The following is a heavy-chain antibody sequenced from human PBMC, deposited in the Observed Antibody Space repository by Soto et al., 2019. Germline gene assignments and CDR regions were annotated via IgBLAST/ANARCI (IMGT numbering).Heavy chain of an antibody. CDR3: AREGLLLLPDY. D-gene: IGHD3-22*01. J-gene: IGHJ4*02. Sequence: QIQLVQSGTEVRKPGASAKVSCKASGYTFTNNDVCWVRQTPGQGLEWMGWISPYSGKTNYARKFQGRVTMTTDTSTSTAYMEVMSLTSDDTAVYYCAREGLLLLPDYWGQGTLVTVSS. V-gene: IGHV1-18*01. CDR2: ISPYSGKT. CDR1: GYTFTNND.